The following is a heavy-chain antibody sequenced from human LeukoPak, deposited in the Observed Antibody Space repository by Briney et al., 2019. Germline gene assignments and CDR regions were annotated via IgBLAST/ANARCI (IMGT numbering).Heavy chain of an antibody. Sequence: ASVKVSFKASGYTFTGYYMHWVRQAPGQGLEWMGRINPNSGGTNYAQKFQGRVTMTRDTSISTAYMELSRLRSDDTAVYYCARARNYCSGGSCYYFDSWGQGTLVTVSS. CDR2: INPNSGGT. D-gene: IGHD2-15*01. CDR1: GYTFTGYY. CDR3: ARARNYCSGGSCYYFDS. J-gene: IGHJ4*02. V-gene: IGHV1-2*06.